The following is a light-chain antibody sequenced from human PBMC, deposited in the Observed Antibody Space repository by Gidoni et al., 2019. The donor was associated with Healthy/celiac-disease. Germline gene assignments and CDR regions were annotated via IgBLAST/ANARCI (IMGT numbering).Light chain of an antibody. CDR2: GAS. J-gene: IGKJ2*01. Sequence: VLTQSPGTLSLSPGERATISCRASQSVSSSYLAWYQQKPGQAPRLLIYGASSRATGIPDRFSGSGSGTDFTLTISRLEPEDFAVYYCQQYGSSPETFGQGTKLEIK. V-gene: IGKV3-20*01. CDR3: QQYGSSPET. CDR1: QSVSSSY.